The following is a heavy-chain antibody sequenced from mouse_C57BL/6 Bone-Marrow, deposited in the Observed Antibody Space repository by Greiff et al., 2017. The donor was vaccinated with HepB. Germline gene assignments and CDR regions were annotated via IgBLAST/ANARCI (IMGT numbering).Heavy chain of an antibody. V-gene: IGHV2-9*01. Sequence: VQGVESGPGLVAPSQCLSITCTVSGFSLTSYGVDWVRQPPGKGLEWLGVIWGGGSTNYNSALMSRLSISKDNSKSQVFLKMNSLQTDDTAMYYCALYGYGAGGDYYAMDYWGQGTSVTVSS. CDR3: ALYGYGAGGDYYAMDY. J-gene: IGHJ4*01. D-gene: IGHD2-2*01. CDR1: GFSLTSYG. CDR2: IWGGGST.